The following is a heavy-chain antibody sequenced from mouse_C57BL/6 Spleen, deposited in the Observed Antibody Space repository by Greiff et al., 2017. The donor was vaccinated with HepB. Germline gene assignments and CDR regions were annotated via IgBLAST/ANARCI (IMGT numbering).Heavy chain of an antibody. Sequence: QVQLKQPGAELVKPGASVKLSCKASGYTFTSYWMHWVKQRPGQGLEWIGMIHPNSGSTNYNEKFKSKATLTVDKSSSTAYMQLSSLTSEDSAVYYCARRALTFYFDYWGQGTTLTVSS. D-gene: IGHD2-13*01. V-gene: IGHV1-64*01. CDR1: GYTFTSYW. CDR2: IHPNSGST. CDR3: ARRALTFYFDY. J-gene: IGHJ2*01.